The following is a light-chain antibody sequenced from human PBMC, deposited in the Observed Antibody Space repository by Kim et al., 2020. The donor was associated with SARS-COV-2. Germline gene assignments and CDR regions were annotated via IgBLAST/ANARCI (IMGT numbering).Light chain of an antibody. Sequence: PGERATLSCRASQSVSHYLAWYQQIPGQAPRLLIYDASNRATGVPARFSGSGSGTDFTLTISSLEPEDFAVYYCQQRGSWPLTFGGGTKVDI. CDR3: QQRGSWPLT. CDR1: QSVSHY. V-gene: IGKV3-11*01. CDR2: DAS. J-gene: IGKJ4*01.